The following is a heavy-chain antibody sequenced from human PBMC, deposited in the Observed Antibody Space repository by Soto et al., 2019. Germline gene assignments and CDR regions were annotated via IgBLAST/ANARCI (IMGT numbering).Heavy chain of an antibody. Sequence: QVQLQESGPRLVKPSETLSLTCTVSGGSLRSYYCSWFRQPPGKGLEWVGYINYSGGTFYNPSLRGRVTMSVDTSKNQYALMVNTVTAPDTAVYYWARQGFGDLQGLVDVWGQGTTVTVTS. V-gene: IGHV4-59*08. D-gene: IGHD3-10*01. CDR2: INYSGGT. CDR1: GGSLRSYY. J-gene: IGHJ6*02. CDR3: ARQGFGDLQGLVDV.